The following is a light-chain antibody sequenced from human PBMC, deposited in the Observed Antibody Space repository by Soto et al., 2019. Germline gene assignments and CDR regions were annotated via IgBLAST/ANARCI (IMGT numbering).Light chain of an antibody. CDR1: QSITSGY. Sequence: VVLTQSPATLSLSPGERATLSCRASQSITSGYLAWYQHKPGQAPRLLIYGASGRTTGTPDRFSGSGSGTDFTLTISRLEPEDFAVYYCQQYGTSPRTFGQGTKV. CDR3: QQYGTSPRT. CDR2: GAS. V-gene: IGKV3-20*01. J-gene: IGKJ1*01.